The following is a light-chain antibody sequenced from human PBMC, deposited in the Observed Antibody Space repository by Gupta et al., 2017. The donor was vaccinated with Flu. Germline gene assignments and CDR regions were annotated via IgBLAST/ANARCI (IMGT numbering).Light chain of an antibody. CDR2: NDS. V-gene: IGLV3-21*02. CDR3: QAEHGTTNNWV. CDR1: GSKG. Sequence: GSKGVDWYQQKATPAPVMFLFNDSHRDTGTPARFSGTNYATTATVTTTRVDVGDDADYYCQAEHGTTNNWVFGGGTKRTVL. J-gene: IGLJ3*02.